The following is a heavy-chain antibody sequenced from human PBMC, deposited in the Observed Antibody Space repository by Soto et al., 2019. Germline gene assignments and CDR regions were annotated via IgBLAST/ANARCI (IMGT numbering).Heavy chain of an antibody. CDR2: IKQDGSEK. D-gene: IGHD1-20*01. Sequence: GGSLRLSCAASGFTFSSYWMSWVRQAPGKGLEWVANIKQDGSEKYYVDSVKGRFTISRDNAKNSLYLQMNSLRAEDTAVYYCARGITGTTIVLGPDYYYGMDVWGQGTTVTVSS. CDR1: GFTFSSYW. V-gene: IGHV3-7*01. CDR3: ARGITGTTIVLGPDYYYGMDV. J-gene: IGHJ6*02.